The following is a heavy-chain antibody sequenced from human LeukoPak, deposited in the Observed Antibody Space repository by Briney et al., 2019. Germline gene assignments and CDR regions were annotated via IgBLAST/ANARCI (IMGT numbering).Heavy chain of an antibody. CDR3: ARDPRISMVLTPFDY. CDR1: GFSLNSYW. V-gene: IGHV3-74*01. CDR2: IKTDGSIT. Sequence: GGSLRLSCAGSGFSLNSYWMHWVRQAPGKGLEWVSGIKTDGSITTYADSVRGRFTISRDNDKNTLYLQMNSLRAEDTAVYYCARDPRISMVLTPFDYWGQGTLVTVSS. J-gene: IGHJ4*02. D-gene: IGHD4/OR15-4a*01.